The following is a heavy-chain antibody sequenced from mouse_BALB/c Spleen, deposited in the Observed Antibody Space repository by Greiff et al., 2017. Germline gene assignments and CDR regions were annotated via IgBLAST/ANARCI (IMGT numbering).Heavy chain of an antibody. J-gene: IGHJ4*01. CDR3: ARERDYAMDY. V-gene: IGHV1S56*01. Sequence: VKLQESGPELVKPGASVRISCKASGYTFTSYYIHWVKQRPGQGLEWIGWIYPGNVNTKYNEKFKGKATLTADKSSSTAYMQLSSLTSEDSAVYFCARERDYAMDYWGQGTSVTVSS. CDR2: IYPGNVNT. CDR1: GYTFTSYY.